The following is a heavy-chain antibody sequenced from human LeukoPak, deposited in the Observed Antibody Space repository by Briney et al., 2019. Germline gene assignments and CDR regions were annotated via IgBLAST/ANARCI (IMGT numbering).Heavy chain of an antibody. J-gene: IGHJ4*02. CDR2: ISTSSSTI. CDR3: ASDIGRDYGDKEVSDY. D-gene: IGHD4-23*01. V-gene: IGHV3-48*01. CDR1: GFTFSSYS. Sequence: GGSLRLSCAASGFTFSSYSLNWVRQAPGKGLEWVSYISTSSSTIYYADSVKGRFTISRDNAKNSLYLQMNSLRAEDTAVYYCASDIGRDYGDKEVSDYWGQGTLVTVSS.